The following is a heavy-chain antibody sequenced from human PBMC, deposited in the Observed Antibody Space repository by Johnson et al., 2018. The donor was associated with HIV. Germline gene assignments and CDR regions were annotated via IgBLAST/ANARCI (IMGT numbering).Heavy chain of an antibody. D-gene: IGHD1-26*01. CDR2: ISGGDDDT. CDR3: TTSHPWEQGVGGAFDI. J-gene: IGHJ3*02. Sequence: VQLVESGGGVVQPGGSLRLSCAASGFTFSDYAMTWVRQAPGKGLEWVSFISGGDDDTYYADSVKGRSTVSRDNSENTLYLQMNSLRAEDTAVYYCTTSHPWEQGVGGAFDIWGQGTMVTVSS. V-gene: IGHV3-23*04. CDR1: GFTFSDYA.